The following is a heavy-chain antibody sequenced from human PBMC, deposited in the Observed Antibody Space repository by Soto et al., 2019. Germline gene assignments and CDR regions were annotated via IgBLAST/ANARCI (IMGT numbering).Heavy chain of an antibody. J-gene: IGHJ6*02. CDR3: ARAPKDYYGMDV. CDR1: GGTFSSYA. V-gene: IGHV1-69*12. Sequence: QVQLVQSGAEVKKPGSSVKVSCKASGGTFSSYAISWVRQAPGQGLEWMGGIIPIFGTANYAQKFQGRVTFXAXXSTSTAYMELSSLRSEDTAVYYCARAPKDYYGMDVWGQGTTVTVSS. CDR2: IIPIFGTA.